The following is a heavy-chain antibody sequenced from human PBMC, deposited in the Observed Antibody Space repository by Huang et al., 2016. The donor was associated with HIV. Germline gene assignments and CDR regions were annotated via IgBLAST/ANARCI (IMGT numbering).Heavy chain of an antibody. Sequence: QMQLRESGPKLVKPSQTLSLTCSVSGASITSGSFYWRWIRQSAVEGLEWIGQVITSDNINSDNINHNAPWQSRVTISVDTSTNRFSLKLTSVAAADTAMYYCAGGPNYAFGHWGLGILVTVSS. CDR2: SDNINSDNI. CDR3: AGGPNYAFGH. CDR1: GASITSGSFY. V-gene: IGHV4-61*09. D-gene: IGHD1-7*01. J-gene: IGHJ4*02.